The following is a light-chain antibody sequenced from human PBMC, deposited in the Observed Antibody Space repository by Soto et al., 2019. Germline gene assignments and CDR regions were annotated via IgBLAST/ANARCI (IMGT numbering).Light chain of an antibody. Sequence: EIVMTQSPATLSVSPGETATLSCRASQSISSDLAWLQQKPGQSPRLLIFGASTRATGIPARFSGSGFGTEFTLTISSLQSEDFAVYYCQQYNNWPRTFGLGTRVEVK. J-gene: IGKJ1*01. CDR1: QSISSD. CDR2: GAS. CDR3: QQYNNWPRT. V-gene: IGKV3-15*01.